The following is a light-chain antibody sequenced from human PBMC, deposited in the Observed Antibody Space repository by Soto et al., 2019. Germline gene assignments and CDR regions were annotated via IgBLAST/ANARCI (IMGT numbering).Light chain of an antibody. CDR2: SNN. CDR3: QTWGTGGWV. Sequence: QSVLTQPPSASGTPGQRVTISCSGSSSNIGSNYVYWYQQLPGTAPKLLIYSNNQRPSGVPDRFSGSKSGTSASLAISGLRSEDEADYYCQTWGTGGWVFGGGTKLTVL. V-gene: IGLV1-47*02. J-gene: IGLJ3*02. CDR1: SSNIGSNY.